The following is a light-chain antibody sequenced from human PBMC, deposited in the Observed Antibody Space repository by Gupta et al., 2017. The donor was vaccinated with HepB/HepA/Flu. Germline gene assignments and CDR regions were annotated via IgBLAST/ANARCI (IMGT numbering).Light chain of an antibody. CDR3: QQYGSSPLFI. J-gene: IGKJ3*01. Sequence: EIVLPPSPGTLSLSPGERATLSCRASQSVSSSYLAWYQQKPGQAPRLVIYGASSRATGIPDRFSGSGSGTDFSLTISRLEPEDFAVYYCQQYGSSPLFIFGPGTKVDIK. CDR2: GAS. CDR1: QSVSSSY. V-gene: IGKV3-20*01.